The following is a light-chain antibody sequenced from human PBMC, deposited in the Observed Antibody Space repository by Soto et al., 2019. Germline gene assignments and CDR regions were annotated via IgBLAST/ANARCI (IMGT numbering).Light chain of an antibody. CDR2: GAS. CDR3: QQTNTFSRT. CDR1: QDISSW. Sequence: DIQMTQSPSSVSASVGDRVTITCRASQDISSWLAWYQQRPGKAPELLIYGASILQGGGPPRFSGSGSGTDFTLTISSLQPEDFATYYCQQTNTFSRTFGRGTKVEIK. V-gene: IGKV1-12*01. J-gene: IGKJ1*01.